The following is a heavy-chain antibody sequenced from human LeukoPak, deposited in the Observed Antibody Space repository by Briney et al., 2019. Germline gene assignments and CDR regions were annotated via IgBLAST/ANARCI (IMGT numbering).Heavy chain of an antibody. Sequence: SQTLSLTCTVSGGSISSGDYYWSWIRQPPGKGLEWIGYIYYSGSTNYNPSLKSRVTISVDTSKNQFSLKLSSVTAADTAVYYCARESVVLNWFDPWGQGTLVTVSS. J-gene: IGHJ5*02. CDR3: ARESVVLNWFDP. CDR1: GGSISSGDYY. V-gene: IGHV4-61*08. D-gene: IGHD2-15*01. CDR2: IYYSGST.